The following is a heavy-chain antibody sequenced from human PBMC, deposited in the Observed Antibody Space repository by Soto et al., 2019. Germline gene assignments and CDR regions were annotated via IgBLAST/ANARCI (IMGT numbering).Heavy chain of an antibody. J-gene: IGHJ4*02. CDR3: ARATLTVPPANYFDS. D-gene: IGHD2-2*01. V-gene: IGHV3-72*01. Sequence: EVRLVESGGGLVQPGGSLRLSCAASGFTFSAHYMDWVRQAPGKGLEWVGRIRNKANSYTTEYAASVKGRFTISRDDSKNSMYLQMNSLKTEDTAVYYCARATLTVPPANYFDSWGQGTLVTFSP. CDR2: IRNKANSYTT. CDR1: GFTFSAHY.